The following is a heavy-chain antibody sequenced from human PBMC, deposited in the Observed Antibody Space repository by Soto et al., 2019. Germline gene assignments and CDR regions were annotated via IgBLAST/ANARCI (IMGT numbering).Heavy chain of an antibody. V-gene: IGHV4-30-4*01. CDR2: IYYSGTT. Sequence: QVQLQESGPGLVKPSQTLSLTCTVSGDSISSGNYYWSWIRQPPGKGLEWIGYIYYSGTTYYNPSLKSRVSISLDTSKNQFSLKLSSVTAADTAVYYCARGWTIKAAAGTENWFDPWGQGTLVTVSS. D-gene: IGHD6-13*01. J-gene: IGHJ5*02. CDR3: ARGWTIKAAAGTENWFDP. CDR1: GDSISSGNYY.